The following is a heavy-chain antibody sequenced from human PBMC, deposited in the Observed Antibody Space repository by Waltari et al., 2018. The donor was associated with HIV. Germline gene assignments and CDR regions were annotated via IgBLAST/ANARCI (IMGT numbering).Heavy chain of an antibody. CDR2: MNPNSGDT. D-gene: IGHD3-3*01. CDR1: GYTFSTYD. CDR3: ARVNDFWSGYYASGMDV. Sequence: QVHLVQSGAEVKKPGASVRVSCKASGYTFSTYDINWVRQAPGQGLEGMGWMNPNSGDTGYAQKFQGRLTLTRNTSISTAYMELSSLRSEDTAMYYCARVNDFWSGYYASGMDVWGQGTTVTVSS. V-gene: IGHV1-8*01. J-gene: IGHJ6*02.